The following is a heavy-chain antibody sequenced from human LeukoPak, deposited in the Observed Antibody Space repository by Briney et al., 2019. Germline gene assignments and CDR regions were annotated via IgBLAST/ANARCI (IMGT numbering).Heavy chain of an antibody. CDR3: AKGAADTLLDS. CDR1: GFSFSRCD. J-gene: IGHJ4*02. Sequence: PGGSLRLSFPASGFSFSRCDMHWARQAPGQGLEWVALIRYHGNDAYYADSVKGRFTISRDNPNNTLYFQMNSLRPEDTAVYYCAKGAADTLLDSWGQGTLVTVSS. V-gene: IGHV3-30*02. CDR2: IRYHGNDA.